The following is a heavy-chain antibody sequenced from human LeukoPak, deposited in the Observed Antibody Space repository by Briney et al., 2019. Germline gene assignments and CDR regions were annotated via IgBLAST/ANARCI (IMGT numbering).Heavy chain of an antibody. V-gene: IGHV4-4*02. Sequence: KPSETLSLTCAVSGGSISSSNWWSWVRQPPGKGLEWIGEIYHSGSTNYNPSLKSRATISVDTSKNQFSLKLNSVTAADTAVYYCASGGMRGATRLLFVYWGQGTLVTVSS. CDR2: IYHSGST. J-gene: IGHJ4*02. CDR1: GGSISSSNW. CDR3: ASGGMRGATRLLFVY. D-gene: IGHD6-6*01.